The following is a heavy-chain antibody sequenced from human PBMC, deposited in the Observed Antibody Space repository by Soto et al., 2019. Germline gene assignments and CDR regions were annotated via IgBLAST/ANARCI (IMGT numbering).Heavy chain of an antibody. CDR3: ARHHGPTTSENWFDX. CDR1: GYTFFTYD. J-gene: IGHJ5*02. V-gene: IGHV1-18*01. Sequence: QVHLVQSGVEVKTPGASVKVSCQASGYTFFTYDISWGRQAPGQGLELMGWISTYSGDTKYAQKFQGRVTMTTDTSTTTAYLELRSLRSDDTAVYYCARHHGPTTSENWFDXXXXGXLXXVXS. CDR2: ISTYSGDT. D-gene: IGHD5-12*01.